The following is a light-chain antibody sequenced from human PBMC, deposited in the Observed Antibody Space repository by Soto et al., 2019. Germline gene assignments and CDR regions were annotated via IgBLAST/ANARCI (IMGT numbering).Light chain of an antibody. J-gene: IGKJ2*01. CDR1: QGIRDA. V-gene: IGKV1-17*01. CDR3: LQHSDYPFT. CDR2: SAS. Sequence: DIQMTQSPSSLSASVGDRVIITCRASQGIRDALGWYQQKPGKVPKRLIYSASSLRNGVPSRFSGSGSETVFTLTISSLQPEDFATYFCLQHSDYPFTFGQGTRLES.